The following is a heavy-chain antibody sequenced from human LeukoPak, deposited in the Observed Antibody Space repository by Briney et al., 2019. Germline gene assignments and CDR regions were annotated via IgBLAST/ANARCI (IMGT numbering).Heavy chain of an antibody. Sequence: PGGSLRLSCAASGFTVSSNYMSWVRQAPGKGLEWVSVIYSGGSTYYADSVKGRFTISRDNSKNTLYLQMNSLRAEDTAVYYCARGDYDILTGYYRKGYWFDPWGQGTLVTVSS. CDR2: IYSGGST. CDR1: GFTVSSNY. CDR3: ARGDYDILTGYYRKGYWFDP. V-gene: IGHV3-53*01. D-gene: IGHD3-9*01. J-gene: IGHJ5*02.